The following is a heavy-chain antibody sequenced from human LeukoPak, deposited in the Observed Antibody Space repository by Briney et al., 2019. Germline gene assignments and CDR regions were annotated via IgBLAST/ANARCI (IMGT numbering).Heavy chain of an antibody. CDR2: INVGNGNT. D-gene: IGHD6-13*01. CDR1: GYSFTSYA. Sequence: ASVKVSCKASGYSFTSYAFHWVRQAPGQRLEWMGWINVGNGNTKYSQKFQGRVTITRDTSASTAYMELNSLRSEDTAVYYCARGPYSSSWYFDYWGQGTLVTVSS. CDR3: ARGPYSSSWYFDY. V-gene: IGHV1-3*01. J-gene: IGHJ4*02.